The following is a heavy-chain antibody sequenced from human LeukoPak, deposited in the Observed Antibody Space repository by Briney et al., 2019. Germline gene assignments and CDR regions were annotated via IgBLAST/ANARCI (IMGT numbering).Heavy chain of an antibody. CDR3: ARDRYYDREYWFDP. J-gene: IGHJ5*02. CDR2: IYSSGKT. V-gene: IGHV4-4*07. D-gene: IGHD3-22*01. Sequence: SETLSLTCTVSGGSINNYYWTWIRQPAGKRLEWIGRIYSSGKTNYNPSLKSRVTMSVDTSKNQFSLKLSSVTAADTAVYYCARDRYYDREYWFDPWGQGTLVTVSS. CDR1: GGSINNYY.